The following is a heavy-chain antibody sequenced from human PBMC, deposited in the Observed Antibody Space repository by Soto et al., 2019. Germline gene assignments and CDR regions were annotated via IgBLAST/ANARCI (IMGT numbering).Heavy chain of an antibody. CDR3: ARTPNLDD. V-gene: IGHV4-34*01. Sequence: PSETLSLTCAVYGGSFSGYYWSWIRQPPGKGLEWIGEINHSGSTNYNPSLKSRVTISVDTSKNQFSLKLSSVTAADTAVYYCARTPNLDDWGQGTLVTVSS. CDR1: GGSFSGYY. CDR2: INHSGST. J-gene: IGHJ4*02.